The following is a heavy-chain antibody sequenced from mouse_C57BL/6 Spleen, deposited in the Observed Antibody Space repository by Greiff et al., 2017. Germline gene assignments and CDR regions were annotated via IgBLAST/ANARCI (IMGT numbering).Heavy chain of an antibody. CDR2: IDPSDSYT. CDR1: GYTFTSYW. CDR3: ARPHDGAMDY. V-gene: IGHV1-69*02. D-gene: IGHD2-12*01. Sequence: QVHVKQPGTELVKPGASVKLSCKASGYTFTSYWMHWVKQRPGQGLEWIGEIDPSDSYTNYNQKFKGKATLTVDTSSSTAYMQLSSLTSEDSAVYYCARPHDGAMDYWGQGTSVTVSS. J-gene: IGHJ4*01.